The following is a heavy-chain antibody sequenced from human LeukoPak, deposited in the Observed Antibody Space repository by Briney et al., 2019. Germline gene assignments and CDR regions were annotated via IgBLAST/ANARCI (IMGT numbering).Heavy chain of an antibody. J-gene: IGHJ4*02. CDR2: IDHSGTT. CDR1: GGSFTGFY. V-gene: IGHV4-34*01. Sequence: SDTLSLTCAVYGGSFTGFYWNWVRQTPEKGLEWIGEIDHSGTTNYNPSLKSRLTTSVDTPKTQFSLHLTSVTAADTAVYYCARARKTFGVVVSPSNYFDQWGQGTLVAVSS. CDR3: ARARKTFGVVVSPSNYFDQ. D-gene: IGHD3-3*01.